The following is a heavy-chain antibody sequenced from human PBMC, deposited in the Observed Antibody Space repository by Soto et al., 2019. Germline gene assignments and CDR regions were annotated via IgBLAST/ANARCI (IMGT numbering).Heavy chain of an antibody. CDR2: IYYSGST. CDR3: ARSAPPRNYYDSSGYFFTQPVFDY. D-gene: IGHD3-22*01. J-gene: IGHJ4*02. Sequence: PSETLSLTCTVSGGSISSYYWSWIRQPPGKGLEWIGYIYYSGSTNYNPSLKSRVTISVDTSKNQFSLKLSSVTAADTAVYYCARSAPPRNYYDSSGYFFTQPVFDYWGQGTLVTVSS. CDR1: GGSISSYY. V-gene: IGHV4-59*13.